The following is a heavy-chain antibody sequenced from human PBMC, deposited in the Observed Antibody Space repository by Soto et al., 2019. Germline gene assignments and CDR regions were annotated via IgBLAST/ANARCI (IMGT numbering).Heavy chain of an antibody. Sequence: QVQLQESGPGLVKPSETLSLTCTVSGGSISSHYWSWIRQPPGKGLEWIGYIYYSGSTDYNPSLRRRVTIAVDTSKNQLSLRLSSVTAADTAVYYCARPRGTTPAVWYFELWGRGTLVTVSS. CDR3: ARPRGTTPAVWYFEL. CDR2: IYYSGST. J-gene: IGHJ2*01. V-gene: IGHV4-59*08. CDR1: GGSISSHY. D-gene: IGHD4-17*01.